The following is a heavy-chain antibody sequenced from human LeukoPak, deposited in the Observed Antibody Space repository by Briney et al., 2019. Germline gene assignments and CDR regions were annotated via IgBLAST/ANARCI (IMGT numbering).Heavy chain of an antibody. V-gene: IGHV1-24*01. CDR1: GYTLTELS. CDR3: ARSPGYCSGGSCYDWFDP. Sequence: ASVKVSCKVSGYTLTELSMHWVRQAPGKGLEWMGGFDPEDGETIYAQKFQGRVTMTEDTSTDTAYMELSSLRSEDTAVYYCARSPGYCSGGSCYDWFDPWGQGTLVTVSS. D-gene: IGHD2-15*01. J-gene: IGHJ5*02. CDR2: FDPEDGET.